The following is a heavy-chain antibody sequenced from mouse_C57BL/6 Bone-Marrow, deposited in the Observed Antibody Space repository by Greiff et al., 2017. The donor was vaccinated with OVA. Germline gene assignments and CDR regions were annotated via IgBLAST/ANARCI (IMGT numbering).Heavy chain of an antibody. CDR1: GFTFRDYY. CDR2: ISNGGGST. CDR3: ARRTGSYYYAMDY. V-gene: IGHV5-12*01. D-gene: IGHD4-1*01. Sequence: EVQVVESGGGLVQPGGSLKLSCAASGFTFRDYYMYWVRQTPEKRLEWVAYISNGGGSTYYPDTVKGRFTISRDNAKNTLYRRMSRLRSEDTAMYYCARRTGSYYYAMDYWGQGTSVTVSS. J-gene: IGHJ4*01.